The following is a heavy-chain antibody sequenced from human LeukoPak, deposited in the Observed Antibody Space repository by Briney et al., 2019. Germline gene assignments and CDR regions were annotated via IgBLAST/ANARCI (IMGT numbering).Heavy chain of an antibody. CDR1: VFTFDHYG. J-gene: IGHJ6*04. Sequence: PGGSLRLSCAASVFTFDHYGMSWVRQARAKGLEGVSYISSSSSTIYYADSVNSRFTISTDNAKNSLYLQMNSLRAEDTAVYYCAELGITMIGGVWGKGTTVTISS. V-gene: IGHV3-48*04. D-gene: IGHD3-10*02. CDR2: ISSSSSTI. CDR3: AELGITMIGGV.